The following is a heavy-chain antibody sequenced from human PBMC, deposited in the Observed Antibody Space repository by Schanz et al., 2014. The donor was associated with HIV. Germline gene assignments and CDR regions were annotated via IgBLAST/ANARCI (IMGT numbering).Heavy chain of an antibody. CDR1: GFTFSTKG. CDR2: IWYDGTNK. V-gene: IGHV3-33*01. CDR3: ARGGIWEWDQPDFDY. J-gene: IGHJ4*02. Sequence: QVQLVESGGGVVQPGRSLRLSCAASGFTFSTKGMHWVRQAPGKGLEWVALIWYDGTNKYYADSVKGRFTISRDNSKNTLYLQMNSLRSEDTAVYYCARGGIWEWDQPDFDYWGQGTLVTVSS. D-gene: IGHD2-15*01.